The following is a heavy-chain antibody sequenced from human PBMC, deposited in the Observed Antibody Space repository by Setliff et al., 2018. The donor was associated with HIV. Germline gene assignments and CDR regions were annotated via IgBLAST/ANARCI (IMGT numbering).Heavy chain of an antibody. CDR1: GYTFTGNY. V-gene: IGHV1-2*02. Sequence: ASVKVSCKASGYTFTGNYIHWVRQAPGQGLEWMGWIDPNSTDTNYALKFQGRVTFTTDTSVSTSYMELERLSADDTAIYYCVKADVLLCDVWGQGTLVTVSS. CDR2: IDPNSTDT. CDR3: VKADVLLCDV. D-gene: IGHD3-16*01. J-gene: IGHJ4*02.